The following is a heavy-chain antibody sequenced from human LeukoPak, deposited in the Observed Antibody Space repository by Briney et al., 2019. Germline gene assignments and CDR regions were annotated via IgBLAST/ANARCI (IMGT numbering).Heavy chain of an antibody. CDR3: ARVQITIFGVVAHDAFDI. D-gene: IGHD3-3*01. V-gene: IGHV4-59*01. Sequence: PSETLSLTCTVSGGSISNYYWYWIRQPPGKGLEWIGSIYYSGSTNYNPSLKSRVTISLDTSKNQFSLKLSSVTAADTAVYYCARVQITIFGVVAHDAFDIWGQGTMVTVSS. CDR1: GGSISNYY. J-gene: IGHJ3*02. CDR2: IYYSGST.